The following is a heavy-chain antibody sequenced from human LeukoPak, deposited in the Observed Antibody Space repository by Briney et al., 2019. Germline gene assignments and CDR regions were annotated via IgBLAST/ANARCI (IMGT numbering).Heavy chain of an antibody. CDR2: LSTSSSYI. J-gene: IGHJ3*02. D-gene: IGHD5/OR15-5a*01. V-gene: IGHV3-21*01. Sequence: GGSLRLSCAASGFTFSSYSMNWVRQAPGKELEWVSSLSTSSSYIYYADSLKGRFTISRDNAKNSLYLQMNSLRAEDTAVYYCARSQGTIPDSVPLDIWGQGTMVTVSS. CDR3: ARSQGTIPDSVPLDI. CDR1: GFTFSSYS.